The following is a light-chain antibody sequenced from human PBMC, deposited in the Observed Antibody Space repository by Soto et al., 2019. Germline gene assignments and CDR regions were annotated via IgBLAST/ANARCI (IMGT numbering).Light chain of an antibody. CDR1: SNDVGLYNF. Sequence: QSALTQPPSASGSLGQSVTISCTGTSNDVGLYNFVSWYQQHPGKAPKLTIYDVTKWPSGVPDRFSGSKSGNTASLTVSGLQAEDEANYYCSSYAGFNQVVFGGGTKLTVL. CDR2: DVT. CDR3: SSYAGFNQVV. J-gene: IGLJ3*02. V-gene: IGLV2-8*01.